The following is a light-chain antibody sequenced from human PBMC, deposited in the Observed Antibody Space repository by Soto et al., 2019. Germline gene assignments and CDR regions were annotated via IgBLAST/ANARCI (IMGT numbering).Light chain of an antibody. CDR1: SSDVGSYNR. V-gene: IGLV2-18*02. Sequence: QPVLTQPPSVSGSPGQSVTISCTGTSSDVGSYNRVSWYQQPPGTAPKLMIYEVSNRPSGVPDRFSGSKSGNTASLTISGLQAEDDADYYCSSYTSSSTYVFGTGTHLTVL. CDR3: SSYTSSSTYV. CDR2: EVS. J-gene: IGLJ1*01.